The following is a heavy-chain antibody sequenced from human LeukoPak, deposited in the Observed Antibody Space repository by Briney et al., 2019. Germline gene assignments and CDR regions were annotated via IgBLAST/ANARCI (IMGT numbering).Heavy chain of an antibody. Sequence: GSVKVSCKASGYTFTGYYIHWVRQAPGQGLEWMGWINPNSGGTNYAQKFQGRVTMTRDMSTSTVYMELSSLRSEDTAVYYCAREGSGQREAFDIWGQGTMVTVSS. J-gene: IGHJ3*02. V-gene: IGHV1-2*02. CDR2: INPNSGGT. CDR3: AREGSGQREAFDI. D-gene: IGHD1-26*01. CDR1: GYTFTGYY.